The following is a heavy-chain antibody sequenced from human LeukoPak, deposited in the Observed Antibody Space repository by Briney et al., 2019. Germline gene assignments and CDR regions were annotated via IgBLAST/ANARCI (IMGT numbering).Heavy chain of an antibody. CDR3: TRGSPGYSSSWLDF. Sequence: GGSLRLSCAASGFTFSSYAMSWVRQAPGKGLEWVSGISGSGATTYYADSVKGRFTISRDDAKNTLYLQMSSLSVDDTAIYYCTRGSPGYSSSWLDFWGQGILVTVSS. CDR2: ISGSGATT. J-gene: IGHJ4*02. CDR1: GFTFSSYA. V-gene: IGHV3-23*01. D-gene: IGHD6-13*01.